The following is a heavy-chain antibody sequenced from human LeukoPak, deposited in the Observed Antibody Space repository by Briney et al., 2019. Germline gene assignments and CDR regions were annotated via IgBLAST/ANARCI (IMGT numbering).Heavy chain of an antibody. CDR1: GFTFSSYG. V-gene: IGHV3-33*01. Sequence: QPGRSLRLSCAASGFTFSSYGMHWVRQAPGKGLEWVAVIWYDGSNKYYADSVKGRFTISRDNSKNTLYLQMNSLRAEDTAVYYRARDPRYYDFWSGYNLDYYYYGMDVWGQGTTVTVSS. CDR3: ARDPRYYDFWSGYNLDYYYYGMDV. CDR2: IWYDGSNK. D-gene: IGHD3-3*01. J-gene: IGHJ6*02.